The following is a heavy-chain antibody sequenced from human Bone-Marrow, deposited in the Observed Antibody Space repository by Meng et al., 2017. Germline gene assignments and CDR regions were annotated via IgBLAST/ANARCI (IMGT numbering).Heavy chain of an antibody. J-gene: IGHJ5*02. CDR2: INHSGST. D-gene: IGHD2-15*01. CDR1: GGSFSGYY. CDR3: AGIGYCSGGGCKRKWFDP. Sequence: SETLSLTCAVYGGSFSGYYWSWIRQPPGKGLEWIGEINHSGSTNYNPSLKSRVTISVDTSKNQFSLKLSSVTAADTAVYYCAGIGYCSGGGCKRKWFDPWGQGTLVTVSS. V-gene: IGHV4-34*01.